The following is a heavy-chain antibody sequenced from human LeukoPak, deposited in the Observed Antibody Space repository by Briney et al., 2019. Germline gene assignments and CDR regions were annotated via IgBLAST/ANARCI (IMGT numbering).Heavy chain of an antibody. J-gene: IGHJ4*02. CDR1: GFTFSSYA. CDR3: AKAYWTVTKGSTTEFDY. D-gene: IGHD4-17*01. Sequence: GGSLRLSCAASGFTFSSYAMSWVRQAPGKGLEWVSLISGSGGSTYYADSVKGQFTISRDNSKNTLYLQMNNLKAEDTAVYYCAKAYWTVTKGSTTEFDYWGQGTLVTVSS. CDR2: ISGSGGST. V-gene: IGHV3-23*01.